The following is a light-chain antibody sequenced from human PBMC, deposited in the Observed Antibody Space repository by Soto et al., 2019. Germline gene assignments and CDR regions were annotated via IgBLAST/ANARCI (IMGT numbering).Light chain of an antibody. Sequence: ESVLTQSPGTLSLSPGERATLSCRASESVASNYLAWYQHKPGQAPRLLFFGASNMATGIPDRFSGSGSGTDFTLTISRLEPEDFAVYYCHQYGSSPWTLGQGTKVDIK. J-gene: IGKJ1*01. CDR1: ESVASNY. V-gene: IGKV3-20*01. CDR2: GAS. CDR3: HQYGSSPWT.